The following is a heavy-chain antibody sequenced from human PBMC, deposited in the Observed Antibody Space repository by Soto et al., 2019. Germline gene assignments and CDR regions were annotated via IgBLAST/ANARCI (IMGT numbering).Heavy chain of an antibody. J-gene: IGHJ5*02. CDR1: GYTFFTYD. CDR2: ISTYSGDT. CDR3: ARHRGPTTSENWFDP. D-gene: IGHD5-12*01. V-gene: IGHV1-18*01. Sequence: QVHLVQSGVEVKTPGASVKVSCQASGYTFFTYDISWVRQAPGQGLEWMGWISTYSGDTKYAQKFQGRVTMTTDTSPTTAYLELRSLRSDDTAVYYCARHRGPTTSENWFDPWGQGTLVTVSS.